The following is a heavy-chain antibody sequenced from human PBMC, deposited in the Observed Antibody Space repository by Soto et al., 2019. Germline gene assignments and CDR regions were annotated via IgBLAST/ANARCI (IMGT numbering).Heavy chain of an antibody. Sequence: QVQLVESGGGVVQPGRSLRLSCAASGFTFSSYGMHWVRQAPGKGLEWVAVIWYDGSNKYYADSVKGRFTISRDNSKNTLYLQMNRLRAEDTAVYYCARVGGQELGQHTLDYWGQGTLVTVSS. J-gene: IGHJ4*02. V-gene: IGHV3-33*01. CDR3: ARVGGQELGQHTLDY. CDR2: IWYDGSNK. CDR1: GFTFSSYG. D-gene: IGHD1-7*01.